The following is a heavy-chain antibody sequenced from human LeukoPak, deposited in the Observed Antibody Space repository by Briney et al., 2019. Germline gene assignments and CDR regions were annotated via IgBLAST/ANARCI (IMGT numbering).Heavy chain of an antibody. CDR3: ARDRGVVVVAASDAFDI. CDR2: IIPIFGTA. Sequence: SVKVSCKASGRTFTSYDISWVRQAPGQGLEWMGKIIPIFGTANYAQKFQGRVTITADESTSTAYVELSSLRSEDTAVYYCARDRGVVVVAASDAFDIWGQGTMVTVSS. D-gene: IGHD2-15*01. CDR1: GRTFTSYD. V-gene: IGHV1-69*13. J-gene: IGHJ3*02.